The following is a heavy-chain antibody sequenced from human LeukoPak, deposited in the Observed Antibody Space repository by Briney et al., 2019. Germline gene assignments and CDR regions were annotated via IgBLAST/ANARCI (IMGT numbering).Heavy chain of an antibody. D-gene: IGHD1-26*01. CDR3: ARGEWEPPTYYFDN. Sequence: GGSLRLSCAASGFTFSSYSMKWVRQAPGKGLEWVSSISSSSSYIYYADSVKGRFTISRDNAKKSLYLQMNSLRAEDTAVDYCARGEWEPPTYYFDNWGQGTLVTVSS. CDR1: GFTFSSYS. CDR2: ISSSSSYI. J-gene: IGHJ4*02. V-gene: IGHV3-21*01.